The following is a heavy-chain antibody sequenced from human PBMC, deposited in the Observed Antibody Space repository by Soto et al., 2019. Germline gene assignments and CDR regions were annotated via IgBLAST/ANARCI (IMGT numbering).Heavy chain of an antibody. CDR3: AKDFGATLWFGEYNAFDI. D-gene: IGHD3-10*01. CDR1: GFTFSSYG. J-gene: IGHJ3*02. Sequence: QVQLVESGGGVVQPGRSLRLSCAASGFTFSSYGMHWVRQAPGKGLEWVAVISYDGSNKYYADSVKGRFTISRDNSKNTLYLQMNSLRAEDTAVYYCAKDFGATLWFGEYNAFDIWGQGTMVTVSS. V-gene: IGHV3-30*18. CDR2: ISYDGSNK.